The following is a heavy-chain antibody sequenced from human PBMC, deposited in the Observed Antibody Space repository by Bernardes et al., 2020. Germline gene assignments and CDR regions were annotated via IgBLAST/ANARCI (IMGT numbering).Heavy chain of an antibody. CDR1: GFTFSRYS. CDR2: ISSSSSYI. CDR3: ARGTPMVRGKYYYYMDV. D-gene: IGHD3-10*01. Sequence: GGYLSLSGAVAGFTFSRYSMNWVRPAPGKGLEWVSSISSSSSYIYYADSVKGRFTISRDNAKNSLYLQMNSLRAEDTAVYYCARGTPMVRGKYYYYMDVWGKGTTVTVSS. V-gene: IGHV3-21*01. J-gene: IGHJ6*03.